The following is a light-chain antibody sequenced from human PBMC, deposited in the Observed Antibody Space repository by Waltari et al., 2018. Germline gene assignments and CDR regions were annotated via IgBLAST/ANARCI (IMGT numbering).Light chain of an antibody. J-gene: IGLJ3*02. V-gene: IGLV1-44*01. CDR3: AAWDDSRSGWV. Sequence: QSVLTQPPSASATPGQRVTISCSGSSLNVESKAVNWYQHLPGTTPKRLIYNSNYRPSGVPDRFSGSTSGTSASLAISGLQSEDEAEYYCAAWDDSRSGWVFGGGTKVTVL. CDR1: SLNVESKA. CDR2: NSN.